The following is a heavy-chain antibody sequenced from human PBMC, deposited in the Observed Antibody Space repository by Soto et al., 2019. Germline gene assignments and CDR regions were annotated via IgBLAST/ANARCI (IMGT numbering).Heavy chain of an antibody. CDR3: ARDTNGLHY. CDR2: INTDGSIT. Sequence: EVQLVESGGGLVQPGGSLRLSCAASGLIFSNYKMHWVRQAPGKGLVWVSRINTDGSITDYADSVKGRFTVSRDNAKNTMYLHMNSLTADDTAVYYCARDTNGLHYWGQGTLVTVSS. CDR1: GLIFSNYK. D-gene: IGHD2-8*01. V-gene: IGHV3-74*01. J-gene: IGHJ4*02.